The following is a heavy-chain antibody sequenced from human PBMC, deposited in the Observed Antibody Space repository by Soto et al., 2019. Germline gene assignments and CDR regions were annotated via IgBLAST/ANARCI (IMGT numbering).Heavy chain of an antibody. J-gene: IGHJ2*01. CDR2: IYYSGST. Sequence: QLQLQESGPGLVKPSETLSLTCTVSGGSISSSSYYWGWIRQPPGKGLEWIGSIYYSGSTYYNPSLKSRVTISVDTSKNQFSLKLSSVTAADTAVYYCARHRNDYGDYADPEVWYFDLWGRGTLVTVSS. V-gene: IGHV4-39*01. D-gene: IGHD4-17*01. CDR3: ARHRNDYGDYADPEVWYFDL. CDR1: GGSISSSSYY.